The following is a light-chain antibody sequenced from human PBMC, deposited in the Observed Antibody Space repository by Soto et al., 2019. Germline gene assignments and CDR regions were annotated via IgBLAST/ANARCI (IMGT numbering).Light chain of an antibody. CDR3: CSYADVSSYV. Sequence: QSALTQPASVSGSPGQSITISCTGTSSNVGTYNLVSWYQQHPGEAPKLLIYEVSEPPSGVSIRFTASKSGNTASLTISGLQAEDEADYYCCSYADVSSYVFGTGTKLTVL. CDR2: EVS. J-gene: IGLJ1*01. V-gene: IGLV2-23*02. CDR1: SSNVGTYNL.